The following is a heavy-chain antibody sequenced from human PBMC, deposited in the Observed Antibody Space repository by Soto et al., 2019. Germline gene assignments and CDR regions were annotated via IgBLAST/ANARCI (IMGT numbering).Heavy chain of an antibody. Sequence: QLQLQESGSGLVKPSQTLFLTCAVSGGSISSGGYSWSWIRQPPGKGLEWIGYIYHSGSTYYNPSLKSRVTISVDRSKNQFSLKLSSVTPADTAVYYCARTARVAYKGIQRWFDPWGQGTLVTVSS. CDR3: ARTARVAYKGIQRWFDP. CDR1: GGSISSGGYS. CDR2: IYHSGST. D-gene: IGHD1-1*01. V-gene: IGHV4-30-2*01. J-gene: IGHJ5*02.